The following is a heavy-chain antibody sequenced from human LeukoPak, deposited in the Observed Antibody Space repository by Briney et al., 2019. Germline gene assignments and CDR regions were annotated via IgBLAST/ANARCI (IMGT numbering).Heavy chain of an antibody. D-gene: IGHD2-2*01. Sequence: NPSETLSLTCAVYGGSFSGYYWSWIRQPPGKGLEWIGEINHSGSINYNPSLKSRVTISVDTSKNQFSLNLSSVTAADTAVYYCARGRYKVPARQDLDYWGQGTLVTVSS. CDR1: GGSFSGYY. J-gene: IGHJ4*02. V-gene: IGHV4-34*01. CDR2: INHSGSI. CDR3: ARGRYKVPARQDLDY.